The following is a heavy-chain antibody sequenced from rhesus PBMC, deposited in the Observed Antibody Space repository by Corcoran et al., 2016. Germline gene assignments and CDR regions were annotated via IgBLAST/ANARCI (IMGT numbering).Heavy chain of an antibody. V-gene: IGHV4S14*01. J-gene: IGHJ2*01. D-gene: IGHD5-42*01. CDR3: ARVGSSWSEWDTVGTEWYFDL. Sequence: QVQLQASGPGLVKPSETLSLTCAVSGYSISSGSYWGWIRQPPGKGLEWIGSIYGSGGSNYLNPSHKCRGTLSVATSKNQFVMKLSSVTAADTAVYYCARVGSSWSEWDTVGTEWYFDLWGPGTPITISS. CDR2: IYGSGGSN. CDR1: GYSISSGSY.